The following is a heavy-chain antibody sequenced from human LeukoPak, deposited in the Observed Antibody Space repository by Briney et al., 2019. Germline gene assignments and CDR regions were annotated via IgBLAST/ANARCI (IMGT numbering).Heavy chain of an antibody. Sequence: PGGSLRLSCAASEFTFSSYWMSWVRQAPGKGLEWVAIISYDGSNEYYADSVKGRFTISRDNSKSTLYLQMNSLRAEDTAVYFCAKGSKAVLFTRDHYMDVWGKGITVTISS. J-gene: IGHJ6*03. CDR3: AKGSKAVLFTRDHYMDV. V-gene: IGHV3-30*18. CDR2: ISYDGSNE. CDR1: EFTFSSYW. D-gene: IGHD6-19*01.